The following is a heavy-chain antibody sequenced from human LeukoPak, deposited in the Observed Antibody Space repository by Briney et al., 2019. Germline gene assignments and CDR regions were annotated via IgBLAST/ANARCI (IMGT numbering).Heavy chain of an antibody. CDR3: ARLGIEVAGPDC. CDR1: GYTFTSYG. Sequence: GASVKVSCKASGYTFTSYGISWVRQAPGQGLEWMGIINPSGGSTSYAQKFQGRVTMTRDMSTSTVYMELSSVRSEDTAVYYCARLGIEVAGPDCWGHGTLVTVSS. CDR2: INPSGGST. V-gene: IGHV1-46*01. J-gene: IGHJ4*01. D-gene: IGHD6-19*01.